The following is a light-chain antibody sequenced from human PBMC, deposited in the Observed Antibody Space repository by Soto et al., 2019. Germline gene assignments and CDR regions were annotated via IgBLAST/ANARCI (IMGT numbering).Light chain of an antibody. CDR1: QGISNY. CDR2: AAS. J-gene: IGKJ2*01. V-gene: IGKV1-27*01. Sequence: DIQMTQSPSSLSASVGDRVTITCRASQGISNYLAWYQLKPGKDPNLLIYAASTLQSWDPSRFSGSGSGTDFTLTISSLQPEDVATYYCQKYNNAPPGYTFGQGTKLEIK. CDR3: QKYNNAPPGYT.